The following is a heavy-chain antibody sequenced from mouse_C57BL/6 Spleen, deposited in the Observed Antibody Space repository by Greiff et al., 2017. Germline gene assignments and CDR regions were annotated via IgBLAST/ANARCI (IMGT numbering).Heavy chain of an antibody. J-gene: IGHJ2*01. CDR2: IYPRSGNT. CDR1: GYTFTSYG. V-gene: IGHV1-81*01. D-gene: IGHD1-1*01. Sequence: QVQLQQSGAELARPGASVKLSCKASGYTFTSYGISWVKQRTGQGLEWIGEIYPRSGNTYYNEKFKGKDTLTADKSSSTAYMELRSLTSEDSAVYFCARDYYGSLYCFDYWGQGTTLTVSS. CDR3: ARDYYGSLYCFDY.